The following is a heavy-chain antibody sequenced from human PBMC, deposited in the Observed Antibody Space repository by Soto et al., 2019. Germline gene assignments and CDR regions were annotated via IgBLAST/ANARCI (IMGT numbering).Heavy chain of an antibody. CDR2: INPSGGST. J-gene: IGHJ4*02. D-gene: IGHD4-4*01. V-gene: IGHV1-46*01. Sequence: ASVKVSCKASGYTFSTYYMHWVRQAPGQGYEWMGIINPSGGSTTYAQKFQGRVTMARDTSTTTVYMELSSLKSEDTAVYYCARYDYNGYYFDYWGQGTLVTVSS. CDR1: GYTFSTYY. CDR3: ARYDYNGYYFDY.